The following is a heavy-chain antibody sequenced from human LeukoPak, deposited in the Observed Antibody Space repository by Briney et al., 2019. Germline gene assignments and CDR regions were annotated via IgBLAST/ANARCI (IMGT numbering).Heavy chain of an antibody. V-gene: IGHV1-2*02. D-gene: IGHD3-16*02. CDR1: GYTFTGYY. CDR2: INPNSGGT. J-gene: IGHJ3*02. Sequence: WASVKVSCKASGYTFTGYYMHWVRQAPGQGLEWMGWINPNSGGTNYAQKFQGRVTMTRDTSISTAYMELSRLRSDDTAVYYCARDYDYVWGSYRYIPDAFDIWGQGTMVTVSS. CDR3: ARDYDYVWGSYRYIPDAFDI.